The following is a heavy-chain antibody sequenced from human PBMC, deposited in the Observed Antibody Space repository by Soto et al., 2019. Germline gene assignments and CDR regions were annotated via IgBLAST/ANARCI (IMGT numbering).Heavy chain of an antibody. D-gene: IGHD5-18*01. CDR2: ISYDGSNK. CDR3: AKDVEGYSYGYGYGMDV. Sequence: QVQLVESGGGVVQPGRSLRLSCAASGFTFSSYGMHWVRQAPGKGLEWVAVISYDGSNKYYADSVKGRFTISRDNSKNTLYLQMKSLRAEDTAVYYCAKDVEGYSYGYGYGMDVWGQGTTVTVSS. V-gene: IGHV3-30*18. CDR1: GFTFSSYG. J-gene: IGHJ6*02.